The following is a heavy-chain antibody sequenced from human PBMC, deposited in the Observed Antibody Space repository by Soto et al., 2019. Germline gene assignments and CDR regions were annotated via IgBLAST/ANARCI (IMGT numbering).Heavy chain of an antibody. J-gene: IGHJ4*02. V-gene: IGHV3-11*06. Sequence: GGSLRLSCAASGFKVSEYYMSWIRQAPGKGLEWLSYSSNSGTYTKYADSVKGRFTISRDNAKNSLFLQINSLRGEDSATYYCARSGDNFDVWGYGSQGTAFT. D-gene: IGHD1-1*01. CDR2: SSNSGTYT. CDR3: ARSGDNFDVWGY. CDR1: GFKVSEYY.